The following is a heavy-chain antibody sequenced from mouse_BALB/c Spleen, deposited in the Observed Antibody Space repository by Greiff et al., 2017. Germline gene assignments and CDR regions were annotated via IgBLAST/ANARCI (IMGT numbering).Heavy chain of an antibody. D-gene: IGHD2-1*01. CDR2: ISSGSSTI. Sequence: EVKLMESGGGLVQPGGSRKLSCAASGFTFSSFGMHWVRQAPEKGLEWVAYISSGSSTIYYADTVKGRFTISRDNPKNTLFLQMTSLRSEDTAMYYCARDGKGFDYWGQGTTLTVSS. J-gene: IGHJ2*01. V-gene: IGHV5-17*02. CDR3: ARDGKGFDY. CDR1: GFTFSSFG.